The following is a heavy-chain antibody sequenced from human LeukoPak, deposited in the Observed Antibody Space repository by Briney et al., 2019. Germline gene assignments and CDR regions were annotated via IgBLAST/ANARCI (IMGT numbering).Heavy chain of an antibody. CDR2: ISNDGSNK. CDR1: GFTFSSYA. V-gene: IGHV3-30*14. Sequence: PGGSLRLSCAASGFTFSSYALHWVRQAPGKGLEWVAVISNDGSNKYYADSVKGRFTISRDNSKNTLYVQMNSLRAEDTAVYYCAKAQYSSSWYDAFDIWGQGTMVTVSS. CDR3: AKAQYSSSWYDAFDI. D-gene: IGHD6-13*01. J-gene: IGHJ3*02.